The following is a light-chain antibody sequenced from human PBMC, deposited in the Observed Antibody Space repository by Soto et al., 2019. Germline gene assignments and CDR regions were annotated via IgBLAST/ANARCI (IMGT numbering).Light chain of an antibody. Sequence: EIVMTQSPATLSVSPGARAPLSCRASQSVSSDLVWYQQKPGQAPRLLIYGASTRATGIPARFSGSGSGTDFTLTISSLQSEDFVLYYCQEYNDWPRGTFGQGTKVDIK. CDR1: QSVSSD. V-gene: IGKV3-15*01. J-gene: IGKJ1*01. CDR2: GAS. CDR3: QEYNDWPRGT.